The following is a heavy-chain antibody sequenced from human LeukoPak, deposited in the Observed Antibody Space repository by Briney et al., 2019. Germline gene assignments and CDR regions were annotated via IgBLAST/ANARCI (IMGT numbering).Heavy chain of an antibody. D-gene: IGHD3-10*01. J-gene: IGHJ6*03. V-gene: IGHV4-34*01. Sequence: SETLSLTCAVYGGSFSGYYWSWIRQPPGKGLEWIGEINHSGSTNYNPSLQSRVTISVDASKNQFSLKLTSVTAADTAVYYCARPGRVRGVIVDYYYYYYMDVWGKGTTVTVSS. CDR1: GGSFSGYY. CDR3: ARPGRVRGVIVDYYYYYYMDV. CDR2: INHSGST.